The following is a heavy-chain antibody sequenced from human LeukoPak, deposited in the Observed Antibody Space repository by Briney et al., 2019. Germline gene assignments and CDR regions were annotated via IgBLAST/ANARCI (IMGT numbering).Heavy chain of an antibody. CDR3: AKGPRPGSSGYPNLDH. J-gene: IGHJ4*02. CDR1: GFTVSSNY. CDR2: IYSGSST. V-gene: IGHV3-53*01. D-gene: IGHD3-22*01. Sequence: GGSLRLSCAASGFTVSSNYMNWVRQAPGKGLEWVSLIYSGSSTNYADSVKGRLTISRDNSKNTLYLQMNSLRVEDTAVYYCAKGPRPGSSGYPNLDHWGQGTLVTVSS.